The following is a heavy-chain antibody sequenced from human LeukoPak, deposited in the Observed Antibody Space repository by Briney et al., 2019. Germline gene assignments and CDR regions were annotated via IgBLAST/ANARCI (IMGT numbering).Heavy chain of an antibody. D-gene: IGHD6-19*01. Sequence: SETLSLTCTVSGGSMINYYWSWIRLTPGKGLEWIAYAYHTGHTHYNPSLKSRATISLDTSKNQVSLKVNSVTAADTAVYYCARHPFSAPFDYWGQGTLVAVSS. V-gene: IGHV4-59*08. CDR2: AYHTGHT. J-gene: IGHJ4*02. CDR3: ARHPFSAPFDY. CDR1: GGSMINYY.